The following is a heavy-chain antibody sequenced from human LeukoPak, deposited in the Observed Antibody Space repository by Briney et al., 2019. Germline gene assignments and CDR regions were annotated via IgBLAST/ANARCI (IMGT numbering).Heavy chain of an antibody. D-gene: IGHD3-9*01. CDR3: ATNDILTTFDY. Sequence: SETLSLTCTVSGGSISSYYWSWIRQPPGKGLEWIGYIYYSGSTNYNPSLKSRVTISVDKSKNQFSLKLSSVTAADTAVYYCATNDILTTFDYWGQGTLVTVSS. J-gene: IGHJ4*02. CDR1: GGSISSYY. CDR2: IYYSGST. V-gene: IGHV4-59*08.